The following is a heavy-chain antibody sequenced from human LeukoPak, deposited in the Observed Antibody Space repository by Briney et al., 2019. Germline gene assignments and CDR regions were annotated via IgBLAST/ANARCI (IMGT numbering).Heavy chain of an antibody. CDR2: IRYDGSNK. CDR1: GFTFSSYG. Sequence: PGGSLRLSCAASGFTFSSYGMHWVRQAPGKGLEWVAFIRYDGSNKYYADSVKGRFTISRDNSKNTLYLQMNSLRAEDTAVYYCAKGGSSPTLGGFDYWGQGTLVTVSS. J-gene: IGHJ4*02. CDR3: AKGGSSPTLGGFDY. D-gene: IGHD6-13*01. V-gene: IGHV3-30*02.